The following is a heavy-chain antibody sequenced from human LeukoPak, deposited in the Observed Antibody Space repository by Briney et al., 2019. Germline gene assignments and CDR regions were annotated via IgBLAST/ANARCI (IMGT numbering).Heavy chain of an antibody. J-gene: IGHJ3*02. CDR2: INHSGST. CDR3: AKDFVGGGGSYPKLDAFDI. CDR1: GGSFSGYY. Sequence: PSETLSLTCAVYGGSFSGYYWSWIRQPPGKGLEWIGEINHSGSTNYNPSLKSRVTISVDTSKNQFSLKLSSVTAADTAVYYCAKDFVGGGGSYPKLDAFDIWGQGTMVTVSS. V-gene: IGHV4-34*01. D-gene: IGHD1-26*01.